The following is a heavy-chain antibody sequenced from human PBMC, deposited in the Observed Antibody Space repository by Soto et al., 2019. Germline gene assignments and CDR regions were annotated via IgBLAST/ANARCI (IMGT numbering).Heavy chain of an antibody. J-gene: IGHJ4*02. CDR2: IIPIFGTA. V-gene: IGHV1-69*13. CDR1: GGTFSSYA. Sequence: GASVKVSCKASGGTFSSYAISWVRQAPGQGLEWMGGIIPIFGTANYAQKFQGRVTITADESTSTAYMELSSLRSEDTAVYYCARNTYDFWSGYWGFDYWGQGTLVTVSS. CDR3: ARNTYDFWSGYWGFDY. D-gene: IGHD3-3*01.